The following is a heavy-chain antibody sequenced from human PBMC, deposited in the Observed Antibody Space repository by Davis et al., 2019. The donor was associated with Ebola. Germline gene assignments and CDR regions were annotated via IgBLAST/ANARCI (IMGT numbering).Heavy chain of an antibody. CDR1: GFTFSAYS. CDR2: VSDSSTTI. J-gene: IGHJ4*02. V-gene: IGHV3-48*02. D-gene: IGHD2-21*02. CDR3: ARDGDHDMDLDY. Sequence: GESLKISCAASGFTFSAYSMNWVRQAPGKGLEWVSYVSDSSTTIYYADSVKGRFTISRDNAKNSLYLQMNSLRDEDTAVYYCARDGDHDMDLDYWGQGTLVTVSS.